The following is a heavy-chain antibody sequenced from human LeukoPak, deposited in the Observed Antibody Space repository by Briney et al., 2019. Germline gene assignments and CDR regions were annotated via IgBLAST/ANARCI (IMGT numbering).Heavy chain of an antibody. Sequence: GGSLRLSCAASGFTFSSNWMHWVRQAPGKGLVWVSRINSDGSSTSYADSVKGRFTISRDKAKNTLYLQMNSLRAEDTAVYYCARGDIVVVPAAIVDYWGQGTLVTVSS. CDR3: ARGDIVVVPAAIVDY. CDR2: INSDGSST. D-gene: IGHD2-2*02. V-gene: IGHV3-74*01. J-gene: IGHJ4*02. CDR1: GFTFSSNW.